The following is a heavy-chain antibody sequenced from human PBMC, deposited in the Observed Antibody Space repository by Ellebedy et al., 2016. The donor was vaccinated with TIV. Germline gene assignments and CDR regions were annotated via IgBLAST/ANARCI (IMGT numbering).Heavy chain of an antibody. J-gene: IGHJ4*02. CDR3: ASGFSYGLLDY. CDR2: IYYSGST. CDR1: GGPISSYY. Sequence: MPSETLSLTCSVSGGPISSYYWSWIRQPPGKGLEWIGNIYYSGSTNYNPSLKSRVTISVDTSKNQFSLKLSSVTAADTAVFYCASGFSYGLLDYWGQGTLVAVSS. D-gene: IGHD5-18*01. V-gene: IGHV4-59*01.